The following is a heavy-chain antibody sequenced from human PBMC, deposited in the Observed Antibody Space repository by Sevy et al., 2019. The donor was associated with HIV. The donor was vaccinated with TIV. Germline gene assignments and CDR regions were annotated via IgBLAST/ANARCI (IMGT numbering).Heavy chain of an antibody. Sequence: SETLSLTCTVSGVSISGYYWSWIRQPPGKGLEWIGYIYYSGRTNYNPSLQGRVSISTDTSKNQFSLKLSSVTAADTAVYSCARALADYYYAMDVWGHGTTVTVSS. CDR1: GVSISGYY. CDR3: ARALADYYYAMDV. J-gene: IGHJ6*02. V-gene: IGHV4-59*01. CDR2: IYYSGRT.